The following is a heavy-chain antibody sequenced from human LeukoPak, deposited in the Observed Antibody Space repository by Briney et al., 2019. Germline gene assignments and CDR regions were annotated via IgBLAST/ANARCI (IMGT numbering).Heavy chain of an antibody. D-gene: IGHD3-22*01. CDR1: GCTFTSYY. V-gene: IGHV1-46*01. CDR2: INPSGGST. J-gene: IGHJ4*02. Sequence: ASVKVSCKASGCTFTSYYMHWVRQAPGQGLEWMGIINPSGGSTSYAQKFQGRVTMTRDTSTSTVYMELSSLRSEDTAVYYCARRGAYYYDSSGYSNFDYWGQGTLVTVSS. CDR3: ARRGAYYYDSSGYSNFDY.